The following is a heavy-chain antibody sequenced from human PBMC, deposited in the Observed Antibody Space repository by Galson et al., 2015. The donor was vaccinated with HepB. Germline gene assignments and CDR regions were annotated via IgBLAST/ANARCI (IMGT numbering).Heavy chain of an antibody. Sequence: SLRLSCAASGFTFSSYSMNWVRQAPGKGLEWVSYISSSSSTIYYADSVKGRFTISRDNAKNSLYLQMNSLRDEDTAVYYCARVSPVEYSSSWSASDYWGQGTLVTVSS. V-gene: IGHV3-48*02. D-gene: IGHD6-13*01. CDR2: ISSSSSTI. J-gene: IGHJ4*02. CDR3: ARVSPVEYSSSWSASDY. CDR1: GFTFSSYS.